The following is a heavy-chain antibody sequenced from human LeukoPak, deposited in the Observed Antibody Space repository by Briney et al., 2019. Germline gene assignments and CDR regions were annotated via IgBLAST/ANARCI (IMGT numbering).Heavy chain of an antibody. J-gene: IGHJ4*02. CDR2: IKSKSGGGTI. CDR1: GFIFRDVW. CDR3: TTDLDY. V-gene: IGHV3-15*01. Sequence: GGSLRLSCAGSGFIFRDVWMSWVRQAPGKGLEWVGRIKSKSGGGTIDYAAPVKGRVTMSRDDSKKTFSLEMNSLKTEDTGVYYCTTDLDYWGQGTLVTVSS.